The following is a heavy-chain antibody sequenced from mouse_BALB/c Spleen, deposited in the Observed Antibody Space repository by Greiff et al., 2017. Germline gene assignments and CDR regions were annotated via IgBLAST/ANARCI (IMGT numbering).Heavy chain of an antibody. J-gene: IGHJ3*01. D-gene: IGHD1-1*01. CDR1: GFNIKDYY. CDR3: ARTYGSSLFAY. V-gene: IGHV14-1*02. CDR2: IDPENGNT. Sequence: EVQLQQSGAELVRPGALVKLSCKASGFNIKDYYMHWVKQRPEQGLEWIGWIDPENGNTIYDPKFQGKASITADPSSNTAYLQFSSLTSEDTAVYYCARTYGSSLFAYWGQGTLVTVSA.